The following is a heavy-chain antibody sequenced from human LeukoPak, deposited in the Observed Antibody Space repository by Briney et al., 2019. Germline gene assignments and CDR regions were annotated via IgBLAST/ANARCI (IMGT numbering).Heavy chain of an antibody. CDR2: IRGSGSGGST. J-gene: IGHJ4*02. Sequence: GGSLRLSCAASGFTFSSSAMSWVRQAPGKGLEWVSSIRGSGSGGSTYYADSVKGRFTISRDNSKNTLYLQMNSLRAEDTAVYYCAKSGYNRFDYWGQGTLVTVSS. V-gene: IGHV3-23*01. CDR1: GFTFSSSA. D-gene: IGHD5-24*01. CDR3: AKSGYNRFDY.